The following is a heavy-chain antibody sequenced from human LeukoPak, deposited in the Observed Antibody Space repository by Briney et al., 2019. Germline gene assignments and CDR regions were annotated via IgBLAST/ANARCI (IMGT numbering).Heavy chain of an antibody. D-gene: IGHD6-13*01. Sequence: GASVKVSCKASGGTFSSYAISWVRQAPGQGLEWMGRIIPIFGTANYAQKFQGRVTITTDESTSTAYMELSSLRSEDTAVYYCARVGHSSSGPFAYWGQGTLVTVSS. CDR2: IIPIFGTA. CDR3: ARVGHSSSGPFAY. CDR1: GGTFSSYA. V-gene: IGHV1-69*05. J-gene: IGHJ4*02.